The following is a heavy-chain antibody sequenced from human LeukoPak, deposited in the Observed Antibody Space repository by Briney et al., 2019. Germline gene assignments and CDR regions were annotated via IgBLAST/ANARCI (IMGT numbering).Heavy chain of an antibody. J-gene: IGHJ2*01. V-gene: IGHV4-4*07. CDR3: ARVSSSWYQDWYFDL. CDR1: GGSISSYY. D-gene: IGHD6-13*01. Sequence: SETLSLTCTVSGGSISSYYWSWIRQPAGKGLEWIGRIDTSGNTNYKPSLKSRVTMSVDTSKSQFSLKLSSVTAADTAVYYCARVSSSWYQDWYFDLWGRGTLVTVSS. CDR2: IDTSGNT.